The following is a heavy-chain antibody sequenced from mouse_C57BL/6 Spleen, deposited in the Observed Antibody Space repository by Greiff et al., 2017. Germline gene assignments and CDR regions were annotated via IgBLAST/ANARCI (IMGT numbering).Heavy chain of an antibody. J-gene: IGHJ3*01. CDR1: GYTFTSYW. CDR3: ASVYYDYDVPAY. D-gene: IGHD2-4*01. CDR2: IHPNSGST. Sequence: QVQLQQPGAELVKPGASVKLSCKASGYTFTSYWMHWVKQRPGQGLEWIGMIHPNSGSTNYNEKFKSKATLTVDKSSSTAYMQLSSLTSEDSAVYYCASVYYDYDVPAYWGQGTLVTVSA. V-gene: IGHV1-64*01.